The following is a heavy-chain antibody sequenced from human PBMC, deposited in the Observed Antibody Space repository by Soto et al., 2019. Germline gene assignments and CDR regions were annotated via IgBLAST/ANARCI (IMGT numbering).Heavy chain of an antibody. D-gene: IGHD2-2*03. Sequence: PSEPKSLTNTVSYDSVSTKSYSWGWIRQSPGKGLEWIGTIYSSENTYYNPSLLSRVTISVDTSKNEFSLRLSSVTAADTAVYYCARLNGYCISTNCHGYYGMDVWGQGTTVTVSS. J-gene: IGHJ6*02. CDR3: ARLNGYCISTNCHGYYGMDV. V-gene: IGHV4-39*01. CDR2: IYSSENT. CDR1: YDSVSTKSYS.